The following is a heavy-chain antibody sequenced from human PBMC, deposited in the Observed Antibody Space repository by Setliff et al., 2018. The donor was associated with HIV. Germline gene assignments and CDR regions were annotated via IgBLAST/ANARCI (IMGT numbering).Heavy chain of an antibody. CDR1: GDTFSTFA. CDR3: ARGSPIVWFGEFLYPEIDY. CDR2: IIPKSNTP. V-gene: IGHV1-69*13. Sequence: GASVKVSCKDSGDTFSTFAIIWVRQAPGQGLEWMGGIIPKSNTPDYAQIFKGRLTITADESTSTAHMELVGLTSEDTAVYYCARGSPIVWFGEFLYPEIDYWGQGSLVTVSS. J-gene: IGHJ4*02. D-gene: IGHD3-10*01.